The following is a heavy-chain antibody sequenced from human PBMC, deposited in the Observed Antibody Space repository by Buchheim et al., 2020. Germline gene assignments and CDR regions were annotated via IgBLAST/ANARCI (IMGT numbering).Heavy chain of an antibody. Sequence: QLQLQESGPGLVKPSETLSLTCTVSGGSISSNRYYWGWIRQPPGKGLEWIGNIYYSGITYYNPSLNSRVTISIDTSKNQFFLKLRSVTAADMAVYYCSRAVTAKYYGMDVWGQGTT. CDR3: SRAVTAKYYGMDV. J-gene: IGHJ6*02. CDR1: GGSISSNRYY. V-gene: IGHV4-39*07. D-gene: IGHD4-11*01. CDR2: IYYSGIT.